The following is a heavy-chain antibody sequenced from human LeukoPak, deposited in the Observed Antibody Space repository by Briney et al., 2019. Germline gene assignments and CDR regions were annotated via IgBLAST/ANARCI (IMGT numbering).Heavy chain of an antibody. V-gene: IGHV3-74*01. J-gene: IGHJ6*02. CDR3: ARDFPSYGMDV. CDR1: GFSISNYW. CDR2: IKSDGSDT. Sequence: GGSLRLSCAASGFSISNYWMHWVRQAPGKGPIWVSRIKSDGSDTAYADSVKGRFTISRDNAKNSLYLQMNSLRAEDTALYYCARDFPSYGMDVWGQGTTVTVSS.